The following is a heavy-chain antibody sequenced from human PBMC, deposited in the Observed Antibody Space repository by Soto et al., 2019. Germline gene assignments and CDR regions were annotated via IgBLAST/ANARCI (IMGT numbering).Heavy chain of an antibody. CDR1: GFAFHGYA. V-gene: IGHV3-33*01. J-gene: IGHJ4*02. D-gene: IGHD3-9*01. CDR2: IWYDGSTE. Sequence: QVQLVESGGGVVQPGGSLRLSCAASGFAFHGYAMHWVRQAPGKGLEWVAVIWYDGSTEYYIDSVKGRFAISRDNSKNTLYLQVNSLRAEDTAVYYCERDRTIRYFDYWGQGTPVIVSS. CDR3: ERDRTIRYFDY.